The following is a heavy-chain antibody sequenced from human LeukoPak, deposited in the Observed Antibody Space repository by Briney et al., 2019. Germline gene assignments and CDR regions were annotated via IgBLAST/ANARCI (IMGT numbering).Heavy chain of an antibody. J-gene: IGHJ4*02. CDR3: VRVSTGYYFDS. CDR2: INWNAGST. CDR1: GFTFYDYA. V-gene: IGHV3-20*04. Sequence: GGSLRLSCAASGFTFYDYALSWVRQAPGKGLEWVSSINWNAGSTSYADSVRGRFTISRDNARNSLYLQMNTLRADDTAFYYCVRVSTGYYFDSWGQGTLVTVSS. D-gene: IGHD6-19*01.